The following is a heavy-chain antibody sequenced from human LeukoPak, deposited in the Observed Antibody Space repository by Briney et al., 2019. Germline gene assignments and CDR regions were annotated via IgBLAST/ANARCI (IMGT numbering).Heavy chain of an antibody. Sequence: GGSLRISCAASGFTFSSYWMSWVRQAPGKGLEWVSYISSSSSTIYYADSVKGRFTISRDNAKNSLYLQMNSLRAEDTAVYYCARACAWCGSGSYPTLLFRYYGMDVWGQGTTVTVSS. CDR1: GFTFSSYW. CDR3: ARACAWCGSGSYPTLLFRYYGMDV. J-gene: IGHJ6*02. D-gene: IGHD3-10*01. V-gene: IGHV3-48*01. CDR2: ISSSSSTI.